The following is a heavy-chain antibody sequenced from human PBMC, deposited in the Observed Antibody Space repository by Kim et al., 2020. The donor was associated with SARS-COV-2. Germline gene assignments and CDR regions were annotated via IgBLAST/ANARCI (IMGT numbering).Heavy chain of an antibody. D-gene: IGHD3-10*01. V-gene: IGHV3-23*01. CDR2: ISYSSSSTNGYSSGST. Sequence: GGSLRLSCTASGFSFRGYAMNWVRRAPGKGLEWVSGISYSSSSTNGYSSGSTFYADSVRGRFTISRDNARNTLYLQMNSLRADDTAVYYCARDVLWFGESPMRYLDYWGQGTLVAVSS. J-gene: IGHJ4*02. CDR1: GFSFRGYA. CDR3: ARDVLWFGESPMRYLDY.